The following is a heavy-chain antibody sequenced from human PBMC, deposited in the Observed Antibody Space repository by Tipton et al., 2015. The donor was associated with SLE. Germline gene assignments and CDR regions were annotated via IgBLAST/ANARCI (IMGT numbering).Heavy chain of an antibody. J-gene: IGHJ2*01. D-gene: IGHD6-13*01. CDR3: ARKRQGSSWYHWYFDL. Sequence: TLSLTCSVSGVSVSSSLYLWDWIRQPPGKGLEWIGNVYYTGNTYSNPSLKSRVTISVDTSKKQFSLKLRSVTAADTAVYYCARKRQGSSWYHWYFDLWGRGTLVTVSS. CDR2: VYYTGNT. CDR1: GVSVSSSLYL. V-gene: IGHV4-39*07.